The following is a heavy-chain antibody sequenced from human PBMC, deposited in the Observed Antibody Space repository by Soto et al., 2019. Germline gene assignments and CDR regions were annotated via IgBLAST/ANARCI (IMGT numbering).Heavy chain of an antibody. D-gene: IGHD3-22*01. CDR1: GFTFDDYA. Sequence: GGSLRLSCAASGFTFDDYAMHWVRQAPGKGLEWVSLISGDGGSTYYADSVKGRFTISRDNSKNSLYLQMNSLRTEDTALYYCAKIRLLYYYDSSGYYYDYLGQGTLVTVSS. CDR2: ISGDGGST. CDR3: AKIRLLYYYDSSGYYYDY. V-gene: IGHV3-43*02. J-gene: IGHJ4*02.